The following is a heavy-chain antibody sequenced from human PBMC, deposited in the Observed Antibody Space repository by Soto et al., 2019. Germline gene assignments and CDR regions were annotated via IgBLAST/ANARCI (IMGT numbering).Heavy chain of an antibody. CDR1: GGTFSSYT. Sequence: QVQLVQSGAEVKKPGSSVKVSCKASGGTFSSYTISWVRQAPGQGLEWMGRIIPILGIANYAQKFQGRVTITADKSTSTTYMELSSLRSEDTAVYYWATTGMGYCSSTSCYPFDYWGQGTLVTISS. V-gene: IGHV1-69*02. CDR2: IIPILGIA. D-gene: IGHD2-2*01. CDR3: ATTGMGYCSSTSCYPFDY. J-gene: IGHJ4*02.